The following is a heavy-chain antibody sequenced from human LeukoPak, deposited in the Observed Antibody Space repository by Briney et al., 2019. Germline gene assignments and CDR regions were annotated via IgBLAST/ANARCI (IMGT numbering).Heavy chain of an antibody. Sequence: PGGSLRLSCAASGFTFSNYWMHWVRQAPGVGLVCVSRINGDVRSTNYADSVKGRFTISRDNAKNTLYLQMNSLRAEDTAVYYCVRRSMAGGFFDYWGQGTLVTVSS. CDR2: INGDVRST. J-gene: IGHJ4*02. CDR1: GFTFSNYW. CDR3: VRRSMAGGFFDY. D-gene: IGHD3-16*01. V-gene: IGHV3-74*01.